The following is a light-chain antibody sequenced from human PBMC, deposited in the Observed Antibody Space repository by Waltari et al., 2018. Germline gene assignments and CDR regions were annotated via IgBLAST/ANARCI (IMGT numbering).Light chain of an antibody. CDR3: QQSKIWPA. V-gene: IGKV3-15*01. CDR1: QGISSD. J-gene: IGKJ1*01. CDR2: GAS. Sequence: EIVMTQSPATLSVSPGERATLSCRASQGISSDLAWYQQQPGQAPRLLIFGASTRATGGPARFSGSGSGREFTLTISSLQAEDFGVYYCQQSKIWPAFGQGTKVEIK.